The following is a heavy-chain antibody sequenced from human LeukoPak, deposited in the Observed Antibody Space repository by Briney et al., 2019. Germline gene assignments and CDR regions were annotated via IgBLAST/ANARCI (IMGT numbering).Heavy chain of an antibody. CDR1: GDSITSIS. CDR3: AGGGWSLDR. V-gene: IGHV4-59*01. CDR2: VHYSGTP. D-gene: IGHD6-19*01. J-gene: IGHJ5*02. Sequence: SSETLSLTCSVSGDSITSISWSWIRQPPGKGLEWIGYVHYSGTPNYNLSLRSRVSMSADTSKNQFSLKLISVTAADTAVYYCAGGGWSLDRWGQGTLVTVSS.